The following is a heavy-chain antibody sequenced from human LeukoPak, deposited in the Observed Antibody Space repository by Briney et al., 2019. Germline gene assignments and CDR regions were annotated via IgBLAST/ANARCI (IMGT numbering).Heavy chain of an antibody. CDR1: GFTFSNFA. V-gene: IGHV3-23*01. D-gene: IGHD2-15*01. CDR3: AKLGSDNCFSGADY. CDR2: INTFGSAT. J-gene: IGHJ4*02. Sequence: GGSLRLSCAASGFTFSNFAMAWVRQAPGKGLEWVSGINTFGSATYYADSVKGRFTISRDDSENTLNLQMDSLRADDTALYYCAKLGSDNCFSGADYWGQGTLVTVSS.